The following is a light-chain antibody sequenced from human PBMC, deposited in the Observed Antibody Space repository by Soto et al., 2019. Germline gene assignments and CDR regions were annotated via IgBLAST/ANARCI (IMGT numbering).Light chain of an antibody. CDR3: QQRSNWPSLT. Sequence: EIVLTQSPGTLSLSPGERATLSCKTSQTSGSNFLAWYQHKPGQAPRLLIYGASTRATGIPARISGSGSGTEFTLTISSLEPEDFAVYYCQQRSNWPSLTFGGGTKVDI. J-gene: IGKJ4*01. CDR1: QTSGSNF. V-gene: IGKV3-11*01. CDR2: GAS.